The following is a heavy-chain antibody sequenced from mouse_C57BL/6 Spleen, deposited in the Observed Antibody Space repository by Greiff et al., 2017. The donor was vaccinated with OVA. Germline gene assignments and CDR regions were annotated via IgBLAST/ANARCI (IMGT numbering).Heavy chain of an antibody. Sequence: EVKLMESGGGLVKPGGSLKLSCAASGFTFSSYAMSWVRQTPEKRLEWVATISDGGSYTYYPDNVKGRFTISRDNAKNNLYLQMRHLKSEDTAMYYCAREVVATDYWGQGTTLTVSS. V-gene: IGHV5-4*01. CDR2: ISDGGSYT. CDR3: AREVVATDY. D-gene: IGHD1-1*01. J-gene: IGHJ2*01. CDR1: GFTFSSYA.